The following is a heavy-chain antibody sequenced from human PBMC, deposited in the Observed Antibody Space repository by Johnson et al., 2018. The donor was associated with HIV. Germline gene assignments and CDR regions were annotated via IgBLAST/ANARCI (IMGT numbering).Heavy chain of an antibody. CDR2: IYSGGST. D-gene: IGHD4-23*01. CDR1: GFTVSSNY. V-gene: IGHV3-53*01. CDR3: ARGTPYGGNSWDFEF. Sequence: VQLVESGGGLIQPGGSLRLSCAASGFTVSSNYMSWVRQAPGKGLAWVSVIYSGGSTYYADSVKGRFTISRDNSKNTLYLQMNSLRAEDTAVYYCARGTPYGGNSWDFEFWGQGTMVTVSS. J-gene: IGHJ3*01.